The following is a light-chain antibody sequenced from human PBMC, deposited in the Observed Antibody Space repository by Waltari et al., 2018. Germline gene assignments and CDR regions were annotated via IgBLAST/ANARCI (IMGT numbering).Light chain of an antibody. Sequence: QAVLDQPASMSGSPGQSLTISSPGANSDDGSDNLSSWCQQPPGKAPRLIIYDVIKRPSGVSDRFSGSKSGNTASLTVSGLQPEDEAEYFCCSYAGSSTFHVLFGGGTKLTVL. V-gene: IGLV2-23*02. CDR3: CSYAGSSTFHVL. J-gene: IGLJ2*01. CDR1: NSDDGSDNL. CDR2: DVI.